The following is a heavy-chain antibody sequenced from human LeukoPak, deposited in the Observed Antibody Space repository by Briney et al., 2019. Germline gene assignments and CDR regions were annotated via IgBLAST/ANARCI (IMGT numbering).Heavy chain of an antibody. V-gene: IGHV1-24*01. CDR3: ARGRVRLRGFALGYYYYMDV. D-gene: IGHD3/OR15-3a*01. CDR2: FDPEDGET. CDR1: GYTLTELS. Sequence: ASVKVSCKVSGYTLTELSMHWVRQAPGKGLEWMGGFDPEDGETIYAQKFQGRVTMTEDTSTDTAYMELSSLRSEDTAVYYCARGRVRLRGFALGYYYYMDVWGKGTTVTISS. J-gene: IGHJ6*03.